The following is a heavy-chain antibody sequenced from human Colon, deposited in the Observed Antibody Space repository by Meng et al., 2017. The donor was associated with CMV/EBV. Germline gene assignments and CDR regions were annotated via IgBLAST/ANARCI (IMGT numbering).Heavy chain of an antibody. J-gene: IGHJ4*02. Sequence: GGSLRLSCAASGFTFSNYAMHWVRQAPGKGLEYVSAISSNGGSTYYADSVKGRFTISRDNSKNTLYLQMGSLRAEDMAVYYCARPPGYWGQGTLVTVSS. CDR3: ARPPGY. CDR2: ISSNGGST. V-gene: IGHV3-64*02. CDR1: GFTFSNYA.